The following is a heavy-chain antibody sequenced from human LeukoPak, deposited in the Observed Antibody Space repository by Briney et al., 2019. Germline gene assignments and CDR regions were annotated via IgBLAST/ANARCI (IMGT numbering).Heavy chain of an antibody. J-gene: IGHJ4*02. D-gene: IGHD3-22*01. CDR2: IYSGSNT. CDR3: ARDFPYYYDSSGYYPGPFDY. Sequence: GGSLRLSCAASGFTVTNNYMSWVRQAPGKGLEWVSVIYSGSNTYYADSVKGRFTISRDNAKNSLYLQMNSLRAEDTAVYYCARDFPYYYDSSGYYPGPFDYWGQGTLVTVSS. V-gene: IGHV3-53*01. CDR1: GFTVTNNY.